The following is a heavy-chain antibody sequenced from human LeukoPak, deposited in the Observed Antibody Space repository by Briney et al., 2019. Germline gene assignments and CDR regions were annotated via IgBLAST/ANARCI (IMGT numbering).Heavy chain of an antibody. CDR3: ATATAMVRRVITLNYYYGMDV. Sequence: ASVKVSCKVSGHTLTELSMHWVRQAPGKGLEWMGGFDPEDGETIYAQKFQGRVTMTEDTSTDTAYMELSSLRSEDTAVYYCATATAMVRRVITLNYYYGMDVWGQGTTVTVSS. J-gene: IGHJ6*02. V-gene: IGHV1-24*01. CDR2: FDPEDGET. CDR1: GHTLTELS. D-gene: IGHD3-10*01.